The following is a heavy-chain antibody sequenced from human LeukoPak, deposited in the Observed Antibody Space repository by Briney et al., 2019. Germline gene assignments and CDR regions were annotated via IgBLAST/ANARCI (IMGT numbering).Heavy chain of an antibody. CDR2: IYSGGST. J-gene: IGHJ4*02. CDR3: ASIRFDY. Sequence: GGSLRLSCAASGFTVSSNYMSWVRQAPGKGLEWVSVIYSGGSTYYADSVKGRFTISRDNAKNSLYLQMNSLRAEDTALYYCASIRFDYWGQGTLVTVSS. D-gene: IGHD1-14*01. V-gene: IGHV3-53*05. CDR1: GFTVSSNY.